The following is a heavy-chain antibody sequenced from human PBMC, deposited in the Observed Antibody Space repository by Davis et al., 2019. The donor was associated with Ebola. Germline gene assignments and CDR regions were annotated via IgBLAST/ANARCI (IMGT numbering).Heavy chain of an antibody. CDR1: GYYFTSYG. Sequence: ASVKVSCKTSGYYFTSYGVTWVRQAPGQGLEWVGWISGFDGDIKYAQRLQDRLTITADTATSTAYMELSRLRSDDTAVYYCARAMAYSSGWYGPYFDYWGQGTLVTVSS. J-gene: IGHJ4*02. D-gene: IGHD6-19*01. CDR3: ARAMAYSSGWYGPYFDY. CDR2: ISGFDGDI. V-gene: IGHV1-18*01.